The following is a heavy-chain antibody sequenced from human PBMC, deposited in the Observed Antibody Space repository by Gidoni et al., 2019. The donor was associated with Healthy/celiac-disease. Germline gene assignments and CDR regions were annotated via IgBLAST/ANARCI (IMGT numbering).Heavy chain of an antibody. CDR1: GFTLSSSS. Sequence: EVQLVESGGGWVQPGGSLRLSCAASGFTLSSSSMTWVRQSPGKGLDWVSYISSSSSTIYYADSVKGRFTISRDNAKNSLYLQMNSLRADDTAVYYCAGPVAAAGDRYYYYGMDVWGQGTTVTVSS. D-gene: IGHD6-13*01. V-gene: IGHV3-48*04. J-gene: IGHJ6*02. CDR2: ISSSSSTI. CDR3: AGPVAAAGDRYYYYGMDV.